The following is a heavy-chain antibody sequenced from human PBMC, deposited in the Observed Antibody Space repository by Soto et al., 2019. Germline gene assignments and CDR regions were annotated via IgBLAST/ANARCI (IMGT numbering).Heavy chain of an antibody. D-gene: IGHD1-1*01. CDR2: ISENSDTT. CDR3: VKDNNWDDPG. V-gene: IGHV3-23*01. Sequence: EVQLLESGGGLGQPRGSLRLSCAASGFTFSRNGMTWVRQAPGKGLEWVSIISENSDTTYYADSVKGRFTVSRDNSKNTLYLQMNSLRAEDTAIYYCVKDNNWDDPGWGQRTLVTVSS. J-gene: IGHJ4*02. CDR1: GFTFSRNG.